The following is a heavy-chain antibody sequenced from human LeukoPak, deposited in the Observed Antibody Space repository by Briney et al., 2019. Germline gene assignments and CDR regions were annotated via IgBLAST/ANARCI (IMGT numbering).Heavy chain of an antibody. V-gene: IGHV1-69*05. D-gene: IGHD2-2*01. CDR3: ARRGETGSTLVY. CDR2: IIPIFGTA. CDR1: GGTFSSYA. Sequence: SVKVSCKASGGTFSSYAISWVRQAPGQGLEWMGGIIPIFGTANYAQKFQGRATITTDESTSTAYMELSSLRSEDTAVYYCARRGETGSTLVYWGQGTLVTVSS. J-gene: IGHJ4*02.